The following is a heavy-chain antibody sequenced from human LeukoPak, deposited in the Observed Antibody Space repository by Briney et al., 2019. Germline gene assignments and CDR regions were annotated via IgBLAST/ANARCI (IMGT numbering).Heavy chain of an antibody. V-gene: IGHV1-2*02. CDR2: INPNSGGT. CDR3: ATRREYYNDAFDI. D-gene: IGHD3-10*01. CDR1: GYTFTGYY. Sequence: ASVKLSCKASGYTFTGYYMHWVRQAPGQGLEWMGWINPNSGGTNYAQKFQGRVTMTRDASISTAYMELSRLRSDDTGVYYCATRREYYNDAFDIWGQGTMVTVSS. J-gene: IGHJ3*02.